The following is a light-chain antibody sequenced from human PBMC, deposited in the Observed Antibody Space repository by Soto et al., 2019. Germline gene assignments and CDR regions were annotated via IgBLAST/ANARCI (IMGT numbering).Light chain of an antibody. V-gene: IGKV3-20*01. J-gene: IGKJ5*01. Sequence: EIVLTQSPHTVSLSPLEIGTLSFMASQSVTTSLAWYQQKTGQPPRLLISGASRRATGIPDRFSGSGSETDFTLTINRLEPEDFALYYCQHYHSGHRIAFGQGTRLEI. CDR1: QSVTTS. CDR3: QHYHSGHRIA. CDR2: GAS.